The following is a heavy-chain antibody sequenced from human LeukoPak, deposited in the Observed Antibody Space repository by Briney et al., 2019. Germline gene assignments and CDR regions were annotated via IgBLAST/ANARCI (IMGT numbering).Heavy chain of an antibody. J-gene: IGHJ4*02. V-gene: IGHV4-59*01. D-gene: IGHD3-9*01. CDR3: ARGSYDILTGYYVYFDY. CDR2: IYYSGST. CDR1: GGSISSYY. Sequence: SETLSLTCTVSGGSISSYYWSWIRQPPGKGLEWIGYIYYSGSTNYNPSLKSRVTISVDTSKNQFSLKLSSVPAADTAVYYCARGSYDILTGYYVYFDYWGQGTLVTVSS.